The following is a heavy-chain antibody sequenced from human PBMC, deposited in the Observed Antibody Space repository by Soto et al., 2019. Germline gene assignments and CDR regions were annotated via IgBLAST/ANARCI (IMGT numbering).Heavy chain of an antibody. J-gene: IGHJ5*02. V-gene: IGHV4-59*01. CDR3: ARAGRELLDWFDP. CDR2: IYYSGST. D-gene: IGHD1-26*01. Sequence: SETLSLTCTVSGDSISSYYWSWIRQPPGKGLEWIGYIYYSGSTNYNPSLKSRVTISVDTSKNQFSLKLSSVTAADTAVYYCARAGRELLDWFDPWGQGTLVTVSS. CDR1: GDSISSYY.